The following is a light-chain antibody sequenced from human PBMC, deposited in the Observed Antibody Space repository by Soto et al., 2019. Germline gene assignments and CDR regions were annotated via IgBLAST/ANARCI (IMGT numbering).Light chain of an antibody. Sequence: QSVLTQPPSASGTPGQRVTISCSGSSTNIGTNTVNWYQQLPATAPKVLIYRNNERPSGVSDRFSGSKSGTSASLAISGLQSEDEGDYYCAAWDVSLTAYVFGTGTQLTVL. V-gene: IGLV1-44*01. CDR1: STNIGTNT. CDR3: AAWDVSLTAYV. J-gene: IGLJ1*01. CDR2: RNN.